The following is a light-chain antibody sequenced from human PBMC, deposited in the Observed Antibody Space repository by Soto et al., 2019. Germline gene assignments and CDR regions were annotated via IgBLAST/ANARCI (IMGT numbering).Light chain of an antibody. CDR1: QSVSSSS. Sequence: EIVLTQSPGTLSLSPGERATLSCRASQSVSSSSLAWYQRKPGQAPRLLIYGASTGATGIPDRFSGSGSGTDFTLTISGLEPEDFAVYYCQQYGSSPWTFGQGTKVEIK. CDR3: QQYGSSPWT. V-gene: IGKV3-20*01. J-gene: IGKJ1*01. CDR2: GAS.